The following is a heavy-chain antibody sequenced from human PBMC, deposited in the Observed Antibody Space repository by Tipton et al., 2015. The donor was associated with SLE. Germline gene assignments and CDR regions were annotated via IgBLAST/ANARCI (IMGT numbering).Heavy chain of an antibody. V-gene: IGHV4-39*01. D-gene: IGHD6-13*01. J-gene: IGHJ4*02. CDR1: GGSISSNSHY. CDR2: IHYSGST. CDR3: AGAVETAAGLRDY. Sequence: TLSLTCSVSGGSISSNSHYWGWIRQPPGKGLEWIASIHYSGSTDYSPSLKSRVIIREDTSKNQFSLKLNSVTAADTAVYYCAGAVETAAGLRDYWGQGTLVTVSS.